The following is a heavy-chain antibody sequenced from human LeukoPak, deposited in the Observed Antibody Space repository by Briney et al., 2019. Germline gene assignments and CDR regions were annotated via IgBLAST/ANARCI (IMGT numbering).Heavy chain of an antibody. D-gene: IGHD2-21*01. V-gene: IGHV4-31*03. CDR3: ARVYSDDAFDI. CDR1: GGSISSGGYY. J-gene: IGHJ3*02. CDR2: IYYSGST. Sequence: SETLSLTCTVSGGSISSGGYYWSWIRQHPGKGLEWIGYIYYSGSTYYNPSLKSRVTISVDTSKNQFSLKLSSVTAAETAVYYCARVYSDDAFDIWGQGTMVTVSS.